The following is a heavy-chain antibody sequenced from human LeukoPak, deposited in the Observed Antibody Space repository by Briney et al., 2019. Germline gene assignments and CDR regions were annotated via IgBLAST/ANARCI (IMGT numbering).Heavy chain of an antibody. CDR1: GGSFSGYY. V-gene: IGHV4-34*01. Sequence: SETLSLTCAVYGGSFSGYYWSWIRQPPGKGLEWIGEINHSGSTNYNPSLKSRVTISVDTSKNQFSLKLSSVTAADTAVYNCAREGLRDSSTSSLVDPWGQGTLVTVSS. D-gene: IGHD2-2*01. CDR3: AREGLRDSSTSSLVDP. CDR2: INHSGST. J-gene: IGHJ5*02.